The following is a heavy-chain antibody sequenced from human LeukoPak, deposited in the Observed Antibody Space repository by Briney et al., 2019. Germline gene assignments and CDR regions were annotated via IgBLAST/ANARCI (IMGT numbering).Heavy chain of an antibody. J-gene: IGHJ4*02. CDR1: GFTFSSYS. CDR2: IYSGGST. CDR3: ARDYYDSSGYLDY. D-gene: IGHD3-22*01. Sequence: GGSLRLSCAASGFTFSSYSMNWVRQAPGKGLEGVSVIYSGGSTYYADSVKGRFTISRDNSKNTLYLQMNSLRAEDTAVYYCARDYYDSSGYLDYWGQGTLVTVSS. V-gene: IGHV3-66*02.